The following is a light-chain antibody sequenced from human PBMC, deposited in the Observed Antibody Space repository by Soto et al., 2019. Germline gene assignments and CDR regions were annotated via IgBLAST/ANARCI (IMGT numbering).Light chain of an antibody. CDR2: ATN. CDR1: RSNVGRNA. Sequence: QSVLTQPPSASGTPGQTVTISCSGSRSNVGRNAVSWYQQVPGMAPKLLVFATNKRPSGVPDRFSGSASGASASLAISGLQSEDEADYYCAAWDDTLNGPLFGGVTKLTVL. J-gene: IGLJ2*01. CDR3: AAWDDTLNGPL. V-gene: IGLV1-44*01.